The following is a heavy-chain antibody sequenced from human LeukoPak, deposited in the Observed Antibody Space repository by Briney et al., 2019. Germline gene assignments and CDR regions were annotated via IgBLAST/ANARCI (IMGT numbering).Heavy chain of an antibody. V-gene: IGHV3-11*01. D-gene: IGHD4-23*01. CDR2: ISGGGGAT. Sequence: GGSLRLSCAASGFTFSDYYMSWIRQAPGKGLEWVSSISGGGGATSYADSVKGRFTISRDNHVNTLYLQMDILRVEDTAVYYCARDRVVTPYNWFDPWGQGTLVTVSS. J-gene: IGHJ5*02. CDR1: GFTFSDYY. CDR3: ARDRVVTPYNWFDP.